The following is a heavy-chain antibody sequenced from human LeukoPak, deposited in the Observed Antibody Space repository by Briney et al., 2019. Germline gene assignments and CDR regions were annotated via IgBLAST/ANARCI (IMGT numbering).Heavy chain of an antibody. Sequence: PGGSLRLSCAASGFTFSSYSMNWVRQAPGKGLEWVSSISSSSSYIYYADSVKGRFTISRDNAKNSLYLQMTSLRAEDTAVYYCARDGGGWAYYYYMDVWGKGTTVTVSS. J-gene: IGHJ6*03. D-gene: IGHD4-23*01. CDR1: GFTFSSYS. CDR2: ISSSSSYI. CDR3: ARDGGGWAYYYYMDV. V-gene: IGHV3-21*01.